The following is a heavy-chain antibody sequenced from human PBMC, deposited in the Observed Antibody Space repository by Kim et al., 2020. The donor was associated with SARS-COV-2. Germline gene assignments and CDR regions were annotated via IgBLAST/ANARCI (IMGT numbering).Heavy chain of an antibody. CDR2: IYYSGST. J-gene: IGHJ4*02. CDR3: ARERRGLPAARGGAFDY. CDR1: GGSISSSSYY. D-gene: IGHD2-2*01. Sequence: SETLSLTCTVSGGSISSSSYYWGWIRQPPGKGLEWIGSIYYSGSTYYNPSLKSRVTISVDTSKNQFSLKLSSVTAADTAVYYCARERRGLPAARGGAFDYWGQGTLVTVSS. V-gene: IGHV4-39*07.